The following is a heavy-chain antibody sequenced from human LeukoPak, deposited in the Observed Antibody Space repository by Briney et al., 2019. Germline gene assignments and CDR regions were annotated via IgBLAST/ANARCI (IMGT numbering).Heavy chain of an antibody. CDR2: IYYSGST. CDR3: ARVIRGSSSNYFQH. V-gene: IGHV4-30-4*08. J-gene: IGHJ1*01. D-gene: IGHD6-6*01. CDR1: GGSISSGDYY. Sequence: SQTLSLTCTVSGGSISSGDYYWSWIRQPPGKGLEWIGYIYYSGSTYYNPSLKSRVTISVDTSKNQFSLKLSSVTAADTAVYYCARVIRGSSSNYFQHWGQGTLVTVSS.